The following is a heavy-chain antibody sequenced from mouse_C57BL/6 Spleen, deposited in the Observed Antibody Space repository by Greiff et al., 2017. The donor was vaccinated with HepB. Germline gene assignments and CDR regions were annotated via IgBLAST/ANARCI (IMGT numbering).Heavy chain of an antibody. CDR3: ARLGQYYGSSYYFDY. V-gene: IGHV1-18*01. J-gene: IGHJ2*01. Sequence: VQLQQSGPELVKPGASVKIPCKASGYTFTDYNMDWVKQSHGKSLEWIGDINPNNGGTIYNQKFTGKATLTVDKSSSKAYMELRRLTSEDTAVYYCARLGQYYGSSYYFDYWGQGTTLTVSS. CDR2: INPNNGGT. CDR1: GYTFTDYN. D-gene: IGHD1-1*01.